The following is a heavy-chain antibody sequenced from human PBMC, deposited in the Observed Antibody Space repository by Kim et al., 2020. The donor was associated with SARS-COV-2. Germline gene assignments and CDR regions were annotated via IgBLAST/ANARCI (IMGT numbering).Heavy chain of an antibody. CDR1: RGSISDNDYY. CDR2: VHYSGPT. V-gene: IGHV4-39*01. J-gene: IGHJ5*02. CDR3: ARHSWPGKTGEEDRFDP. D-gene: IGHD1-1*01. Sequence: SETLSLTCTVSRGSISDNDYYWDWIRQPPGKGLEWIGSVHYSGPTYYNPSLQSRVTIAVDTSKNQFFLIFRSVTAADTAMYYCARHSWPGKTGEEDRFDPWGQGALVTVSS.